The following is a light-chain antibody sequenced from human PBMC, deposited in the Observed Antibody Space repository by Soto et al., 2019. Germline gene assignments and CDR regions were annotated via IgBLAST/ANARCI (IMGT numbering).Light chain of an antibody. CDR2: EVS. V-gene: IGLV2-8*01. Sequence: QSALTQPPSAPGSPGQSVSMSCTGTSSDVGGYNLVSWYQQHPGKAPKVLIYEVSQRPSGVPDRFSGSKSGNTASLTVSGLQAEDEADYYCSSYAGSDKAVVFGGGTQLTVL. J-gene: IGLJ2*01. CDR3: SSYAGSDKAVV. CDR1: SSDVGGYNL.